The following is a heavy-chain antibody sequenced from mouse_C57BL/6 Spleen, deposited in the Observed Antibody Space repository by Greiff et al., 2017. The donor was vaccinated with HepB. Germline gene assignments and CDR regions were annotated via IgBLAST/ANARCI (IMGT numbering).Heavy chain of an antibody. V-gene: IGHV14-2*01. D-gene: IGHD2-3*01. CDR3: ARGEWLLEYFDY. CDR1: GFNIKDYY. J-gene: IGHJ2*01. CDR2: IDPEDGAT. Sequence: EVQLQESGAELVKPGASVKLSCTASGFNIKDYYMHWVKQRTEQGLEWIGSIDPEDGATKYAPKFQGKATITADTSSNTAYLQLSSLTSEDTAVYYCARGEWLLEYFDYWGQGTTLTVSS.